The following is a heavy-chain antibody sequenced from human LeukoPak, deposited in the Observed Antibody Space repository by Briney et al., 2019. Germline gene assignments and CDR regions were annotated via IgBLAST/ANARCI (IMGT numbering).Heavy chain of an antibody. D-gene: IGHD5-12*01. Sequence: SETLSLTCTVSGGSISSYYWSWIRQPAGKGLEWMGRFYSGGSTDYNPSLKSRVIMSVDTSKNQFSLKPSSVTAADTAVYYCARVYSGYDLPGSLANYYFDYWGQGTLVTVSS. CDR2: FYSGGST. V-gene: IGHV4-4*07. J-gene: IGHJ4*02. CDR1: GGSISSYY. CDR3: ARVYSGYDLPGSLANYYFDY.